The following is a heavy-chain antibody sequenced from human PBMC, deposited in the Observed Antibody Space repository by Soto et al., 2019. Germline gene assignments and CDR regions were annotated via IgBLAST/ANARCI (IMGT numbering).Heavy chain of an antibody. J-gene: IGHJ3*02. CDR1: GGTFSSYA. CDR3: ARDLTTVVTLGAFDI. D-gene: IGHD4-17*01. V-gene: IGHV1-69*13. CDR2: IIPIFGTA. Sequence: GASVKVSCKASGGTFSSYAISWVRQAPGQGLEWMGGIIPIFGTANYAQKFQGRVTITADESTSTAYMELSSLRSEDTAVYYCARDLTTVVTLGAFDIWGQGTMVTVSS.